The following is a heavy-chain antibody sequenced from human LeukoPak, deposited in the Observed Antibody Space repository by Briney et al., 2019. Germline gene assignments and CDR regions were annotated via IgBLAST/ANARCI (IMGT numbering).Heavy chain of an antibody. CDR3: ARPAYDSSGYFDAFDI. Sequence: SETLSLTCTVSGGSISSYYWSWIRQPPGKGLEWIGYIYYSGSTNYNPSLKSRVTISVDTSKNQFSLKLSSVTAADTAVYYCARPAYDSSGYFDAFDIWGQGTMVTVSS. CDR1: GGSISSYY. V-gene: IGHV4-59*01. CDR2: IYYSGST. D-gene: IGHD3-22*01. J-gene: IGHJ3*02.